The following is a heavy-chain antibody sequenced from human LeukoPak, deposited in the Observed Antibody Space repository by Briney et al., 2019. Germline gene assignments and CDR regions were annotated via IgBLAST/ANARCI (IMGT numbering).Heavy chain of an antibody. CDR3: AGKIAVAGSIDY. V-gene: IGHV4-59*12. J-gene: IGHJ4*02. CDR2: FYSGGGT. D-gene: IGHD6-19*01. CDR1: GGSIASYY. Sequence: SETLSLTCSVSGGSIASYYWFWIRQPPGKGLGWIGYFYSGGGTIYNPSLRSRVTISVDTSKNQFSLKLSSVTAADTAVYYCAGKIAVAGSIDYWGQGTLVTVSS.